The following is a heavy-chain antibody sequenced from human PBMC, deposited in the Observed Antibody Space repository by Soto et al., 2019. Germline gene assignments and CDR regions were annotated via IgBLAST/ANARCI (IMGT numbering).Heavy chain of an antibody. CDR3: ARVGYNWNDYYFDY. V-gene: IGHV1-3*01. Sequence: GASVKVSCKASGYSFTSYARHWVRQAPGQRLEWMGWINAGNGNTKYSQKFQGRVTITRDTSASTAYMELSSLRSEDTAVYYCARVGYNWNDYYFDYWGQGTLVTVSS. J-gene: IGHJ4*02. CDR2: INAGNGNT. CDR1: GYSFTSYA. D-gene: IGHD1-1*01.